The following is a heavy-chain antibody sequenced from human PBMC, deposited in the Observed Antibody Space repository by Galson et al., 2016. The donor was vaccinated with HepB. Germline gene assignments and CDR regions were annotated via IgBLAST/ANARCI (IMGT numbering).Heavy chain of an antibody. Sequence: SLRLSCAASGFTFSSYAMSWVRQAPGKGLEWVSTISGSGGFTYYADSVKGRFTISRDNAKNTLYLQMNSLRAEDTAVYYCAKDGREYDYVWGSYRYSGGGVRFDPWGQGTLLTVPS. CDR1: GFTFSSYA. V-gene: IGHV3-23*01. CDR2: ISGSGGFT. J-gene: IGHJ5*02. CDR3: AKDGREYDYVWGSYRYSGGGVRFDP. D-gene: IGHD3-16*02.